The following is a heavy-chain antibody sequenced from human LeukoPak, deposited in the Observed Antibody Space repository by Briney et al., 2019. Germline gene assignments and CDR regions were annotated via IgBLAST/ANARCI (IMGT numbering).Heavy chain of an antibody. CDR2: INPSGGST. J-gene: IGHJ4*02. Sequence: GASVKVSCKASGYTFTNYYMHWVRQAPGQGLEWMGIINPSGGSTSYAQKLQGRVTMTRDTSTSTVYVELSSLRSEDTAVYYCARGLGWGSYYAYWGQGTLVTVSS. CDR1: GYTFTNYY. D-gene: IGHD3-10*01. V-gene: IGHV1-46*04. CDR3: ARGLGWGSYYAY.